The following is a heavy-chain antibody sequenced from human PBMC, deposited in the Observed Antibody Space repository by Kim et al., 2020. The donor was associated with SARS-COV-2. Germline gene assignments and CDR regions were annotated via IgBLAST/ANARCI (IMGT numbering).Heavy chain of an antibody. CDR3: ARDRERAYDSSGYYYGGAFDI. D-gene: IGHD3-22*01. CDR1: GGTFSSYA. V-gene: IGHV1-69*13. Sequence: SVKVSCKASGGTFSSYAISWVRQAPGQGLEWMGGIIPIFGTANYAQKFQGRVTITADESTSTAYMELSSLRSEDTAVYYCARDRERAYDSSGYYYGGAFDIWGQGTMVTVSS. CDR2: IIPIFGTA. J-gene: IGHJ3*02.